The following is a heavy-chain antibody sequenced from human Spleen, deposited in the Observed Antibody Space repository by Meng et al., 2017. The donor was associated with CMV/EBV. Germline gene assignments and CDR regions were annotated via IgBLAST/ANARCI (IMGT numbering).Heavy chain of an antibody. Sequence: ASVKVSCKASGSTFTAHNIHWVRRAPGQGLEWMGWSSLNSGATNYAEKFQDRITMTRDTAISTSYMELSRLTSDDTAVYFCARYDGGVSDSWGHGTLVTVSS. CDR3: ARYDGGVSDS. CDR1: GSTFTAHN. V-gene: IGHV1-2*02. J-gene: IGHJ5*01. CDR2: SSLNSGAT. D-gene: IGHD3-16*01.